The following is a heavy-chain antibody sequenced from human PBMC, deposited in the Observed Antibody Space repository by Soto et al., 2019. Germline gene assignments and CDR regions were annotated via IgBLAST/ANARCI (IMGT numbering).Heavy chain of an antibody. D-gene: IGHD5-18*01. J-gene: IGHJ6*02. CDR3: ARVDTTGIQLWLQNYYYYGMDV. V-gene: IGHV4-39*01. CDR2: IYYSGST. Sequence: PSETLSLTCTVSGGSISSRGYYWGWIRQPPGKGLEWIGTIYYSGSTYYNPSLKSRVTISVDTSKNQFSLKLSSVTAADTAVYYCARVDTTGIQLWLQNYYYYGMDVWGQGTTVTVSS. CDR1: GGSISSRGYY.